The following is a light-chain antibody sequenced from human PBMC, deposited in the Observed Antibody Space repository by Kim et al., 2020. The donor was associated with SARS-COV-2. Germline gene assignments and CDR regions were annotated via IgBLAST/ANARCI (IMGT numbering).Light chain of an antibody. J-gene: IGKJ2*01. CDR3: QQLNSYPMYT. Sequence: ASVGDRVTIPCRASQGISSYLAWYQQKPGKAPKLLIYAASTLQSGVPSRFSGSGSGTDFTLTISSLQPEDFATYYCQQLNSYPMYTFGQGTKLEI. V-gene: IGKV1-9*01. CDR1: QGISSY. CDR2: AAS.